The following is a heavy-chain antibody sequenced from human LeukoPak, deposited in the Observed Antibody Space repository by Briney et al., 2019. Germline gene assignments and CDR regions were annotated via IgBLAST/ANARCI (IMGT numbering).Heavy chain of an antibody. CDR3: TRTSLRDGYPILDY. J-gene: IGHJ4*02. D-gene: IGHD5-24*01. CDR2: MRSTANSYGT. Sequence: GGSLRLSCSASGFTFSSYSMQSVPQASGKGVECVGRMRSTANSYGTAYAASVKGRFTIPRDDSKNTAYLQMNSLKTEDTAVYYCTRTSLRDGYPILDYWGQGTLVTVSS. V-gene: IGHV3-73*01. CDR1: GFTFSSYS.